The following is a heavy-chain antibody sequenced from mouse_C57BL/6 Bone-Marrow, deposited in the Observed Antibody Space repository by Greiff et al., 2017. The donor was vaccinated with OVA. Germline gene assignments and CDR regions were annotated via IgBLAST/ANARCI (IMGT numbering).Heavy chain of an antibody. J-gene: IGHJ4*01. D-gene: IGHD1-1*01. CDR2: IWGGGST. CDR1: GFSLTSYG. V-gene: IGHV2-9*01. CDR3: AKHVITTIVEEYYAMDY. Sequence: VMLVESGPGLVAPSQSLSITCTVSGFSLTSYGVDWVRQPPGKGLEWLGVIWGGGSTNYNSALKYKLSISKDNSKSQVFLNMNGLQPDDRAMYYCAKHVITTIVEEYYAMDYWGQGTSVTVSS.